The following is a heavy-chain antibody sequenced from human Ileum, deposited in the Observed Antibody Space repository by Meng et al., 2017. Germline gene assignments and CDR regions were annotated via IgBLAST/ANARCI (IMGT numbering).Heavy chain of an antibody. Sequence: QLQLQESGPGLVKPTETLSLTCIVSGGSVTSSSYDWGWIRQPPGKGLEWIGSICYSGNTYYNPSLKSRVSMSVDTSKKQISLKLNSVTAADTAVYYCARRTGEVDLLDYWGQGTLVTVSS. J-gene: IGHJ4*02. D-gene: IGHD7-27*01. V-gene: IGHV4-39*01. CDR3: ARRTGEVDLLDY. CDR2: ICYSGNT. CDR1: GGSVTSSSYD.